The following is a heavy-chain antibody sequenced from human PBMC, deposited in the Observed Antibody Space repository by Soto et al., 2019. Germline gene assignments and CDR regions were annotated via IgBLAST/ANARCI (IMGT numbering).Heavy chain of an antibody. V-gene: IGHV1-46*01. Sequence: QVQLVQSGAEVKKPGASVKVSCKASGYTFTSYYMHWVRLAPGQGLEWMGIIIPDGGGTSYAQQFQGRVIMTTETSTSTAYMDLRSLRSDDTAVYYCVRDPQRNDYWGQGTLVTVSS. CDR3: VRDPQRNDY. D-gene: IGHD6-25*01. J-gene: IGHJ4*02. CDR2: IIPDGGGT. CDR1: GYTFTSYY.